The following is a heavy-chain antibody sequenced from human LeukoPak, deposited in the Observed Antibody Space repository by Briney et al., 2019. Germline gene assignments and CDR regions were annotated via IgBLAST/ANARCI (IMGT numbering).Heavy chain of an antibody. CDR3: AKARGSSSGLDAFDI. D-gene: IGHD6-6*01. CDR2: IRYDGSNK. V-gene: IGHV3-30*02. CDR1: GFTFSSYG. J-gene: IGHJ3*02. Sequence: GGSLRLSCAASGFTFSSYGMHWVRQAPGKGLEWVAFIRYDGSNKYYADSVKGRFTISRDNSKNTLYLQMNSLRAEDTAVYYCAKARGSSSGLDAFDIWGQGTMVTVSS.